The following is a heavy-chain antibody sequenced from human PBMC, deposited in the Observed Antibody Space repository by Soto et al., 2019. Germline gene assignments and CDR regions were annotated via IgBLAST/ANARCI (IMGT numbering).Heavy chain of an antibody. CDR1: CFTFRSYA. V-gene: IGHV3-23*01. CDR3: ARKREFGELRGYFDY. J-gene: IGHJ4*02. CDR2: ISGRGGCT. D-gene: IGHD3-10*01. Sequence: PGGSLILSCAASCFTFRSYAMSWVRQAPGQGLEWVSAISGRGGCTYSADAVRGRFTISSSSSTNTLYQQLDSLRAGGTAVYSYARKREFGELRGYFDYWGQGTLVTVSS.